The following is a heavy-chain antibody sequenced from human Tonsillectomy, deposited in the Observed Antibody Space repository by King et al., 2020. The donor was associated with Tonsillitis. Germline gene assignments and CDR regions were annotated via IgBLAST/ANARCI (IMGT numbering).Heavy chain of an antibody. J-gene: IGHJ4*02. CDR3: AAAGPLHC. D-gene: IGHD2-21*02. CDR2: ISWDGGRT. CDR1: GFTFDDFT. Sequence: VQLVESGGVVEQPGGSLRLSCAASGFTFDDFTMHWVRQRPGKGLEWVSLISWDGGRTSYADSVEGRFTISRDNSNNSLYLEMNSLTTEDTALYYCAAAGPLHCGGQAPL. V-gene: IGHV3-43*01.